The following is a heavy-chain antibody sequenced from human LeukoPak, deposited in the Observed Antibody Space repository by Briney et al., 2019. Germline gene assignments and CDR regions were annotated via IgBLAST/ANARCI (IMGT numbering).Heavy chain of an antibody. CDR1: GITLSNYG. V-gene: IGHV3-23*01. J-gene: IGHJ5*02. CDR3: AKDRVSPGFNWFDP. CDR2: ISGSGGST. Sequence: GGSLRLSCAVSGITLSNYGMSWVRQAPGKGLEWVAGISGSGGSTNYADSVKGRFTISRDNAKNTLFLQMNSLSVEDTAVYYCAKDRVSPGFNWFDPWGQGTLVTVSS. D-gene: IGHD3-10*01.